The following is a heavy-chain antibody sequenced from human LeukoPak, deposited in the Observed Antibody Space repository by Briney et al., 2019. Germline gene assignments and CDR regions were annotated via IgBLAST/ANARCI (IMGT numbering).Heavy chain of an antibody. CDR1: GFTFNSYV. V-gene: IGHV3-64*02. J-gene: IGHJ2*01. D-gene: IGHD5-24*01. CDR3: ARSKRWLEHYWYFDL. CDR2: ISSNGGST. Sequence: PGGSLRLSCSASGFTFNSYVMHWVRQAPGKGLEYVSAISSNGGSTYYADSVKGRFTISRDNSKHTLYLQMGSLRAEDMAVYYCARSKRWLEHYWYFDLWGRGTLVTVSS.